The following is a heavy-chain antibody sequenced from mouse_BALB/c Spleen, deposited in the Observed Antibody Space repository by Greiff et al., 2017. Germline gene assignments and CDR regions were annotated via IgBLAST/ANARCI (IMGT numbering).Heavy chain of an antibody. Sequence: EVQLQQSGAELVRSGASVKLSCTASGFNIKDYYMHWVKQRPEQGLEWIGWIDPENGDTEYAPKFQGKATMTADTSSNTAYLQLSSLTSEDTAVYDCNVYGNYEDWFAYWGQGTLVTVSA. D-gene: IGHD2-10*02. V-gene: IGHV14-4*02. CDR3: NVYGNYEDWFAY. J-gene: IGHJ3*01. CDR2: IDPENGDT. CDR1: GFNIKDYY.